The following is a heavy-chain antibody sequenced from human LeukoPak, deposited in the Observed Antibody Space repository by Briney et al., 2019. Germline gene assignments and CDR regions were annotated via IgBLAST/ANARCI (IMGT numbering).Heavy chain of an antibody. D-gene: IGHD3-22*01. Sequence: GGSLRLSCAASGFTFSSYSMNWVRQAPGKGLEWVSSISSSSSYIYYADSVKGRFTISRDNAKNSLYLQMNSLRAEDTAVYYCARDPYPHYYDSSGSLGYWGQGTLVTVSS. CDR2: ISSSSSYI. CDR1: GFTFSSYS. V-gene: IGHV3-21*01. J-gene: IGHJ4*02. CDR3: ARDPYPHYYDSSGSLGY.